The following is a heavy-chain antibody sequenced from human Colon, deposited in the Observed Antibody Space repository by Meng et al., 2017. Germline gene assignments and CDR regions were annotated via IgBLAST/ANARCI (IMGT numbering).Heavy chain of an antibody. D-gene: IGHD3-22*01. J-gene: IGHJ5*02. CDR3: VRSSAWVRTGFDP. Sequence: QLQLQESGPGLVKPSETLSLTCTASGGSISSNSYYWNWIRQPPGKGLEWIGSMYQSGSTSYNPSLRSRVTMSIDTSKNQFSLKLTSVTAADTAVYFCVRSSAWVRTGFDPWGQGTLVTVSS. CDR2: MYQSGST. V-gene: IGHV4-39*01. CDR1: GGSISSNSYY.